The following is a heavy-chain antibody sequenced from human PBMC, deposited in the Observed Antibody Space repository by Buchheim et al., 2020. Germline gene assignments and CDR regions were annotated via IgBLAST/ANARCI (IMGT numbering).Heavy chain of an antibody. Sequence: QVHLQESGPGLVKPSGTLSLTCVVSGDSIVSSNWWTWVRQSPGKGLEWIGELFHRGNTNYNPSLKSRVSMSVETYKNQFSLNLSSVTAADTAVYFCTRLNRRGGIDPLSWGQGT. V-gene: IGHV4-4*02. CDR2: LFHRGNT. J-gene: IGHJ4*02. D-gene: IGHD1-14*01. CDR1: GDSIVSSNW. CDR3: TRLNRRGGIDPLS.